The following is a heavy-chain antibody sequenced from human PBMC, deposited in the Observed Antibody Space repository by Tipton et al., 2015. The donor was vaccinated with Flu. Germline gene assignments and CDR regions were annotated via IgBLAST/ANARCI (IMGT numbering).Heavy chain of an antibody. CDR3: ARDGYSGYDFGYYFDS. CDR2: IHYRGST. V-gene: IGHV4-59*01. CDR1: AGSIDNNY. D-gene: IGHD5-12*01. Sequence: GLVKPSETLSLTCTVSAGSIDNNYWSWIRQPPGKGLEWIGYIHYRGSTDYNPSLRSRVTLSVDTSKNQFSLKLTSVTAADTAVYYCARDGYSGYDFGYYFDSWGQGTLVTVST. J-gene: IGHJ4*02.